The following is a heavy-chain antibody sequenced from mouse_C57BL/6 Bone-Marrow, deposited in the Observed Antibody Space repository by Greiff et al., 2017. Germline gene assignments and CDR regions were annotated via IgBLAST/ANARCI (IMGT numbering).Heavy chain of an antibody. CDR1: GYTFTSYW. CDR2: IDPSDSYT. CDR3: EREGSYGSPLMDY. Sequence: QVQLQQPGAELVKPGASVKLSCKASGYTFTSYWMQWVKQRPGQGLEWIGEIDPSDSYTNYNQKFKGKATLTVDTSSNTAYMQLSSLTSEDSAVYYCEREGSYGSPLMDYWGQGTAVTVSS. J-gene: IGHJ4*01. V-gene: IGHV1-50*01. D-gene: IGHD1-1*01.